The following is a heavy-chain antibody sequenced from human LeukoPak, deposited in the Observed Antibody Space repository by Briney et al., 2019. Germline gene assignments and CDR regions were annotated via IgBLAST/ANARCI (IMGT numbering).Heavy chain of an antibody. J-gene: IGHJ4*02. CDR3: ARDMIFGVGGMDY. Sequence: GGSLRLSCAASGFTFSSYEMNWVRQAPGKGLEWVSYISSSSSTIYYADSVKGRFTISRDNAKNSLYLQMNSLRAEDTAVYYCARDMIFGVGGMDYWGQGTLVTVSS. CDR1: GFTFSSYE. CDR2: ISSSSSTI. V-gene: IGHV3-48*01. D-gene: IGHD3/OR15-3a*01.